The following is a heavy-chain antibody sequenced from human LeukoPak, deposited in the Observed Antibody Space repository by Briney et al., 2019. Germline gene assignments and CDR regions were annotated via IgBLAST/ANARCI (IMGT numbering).Heavy chain of an antibody. CDR2: IYSGGLT. Sequence: GGSLRLSCAASGFDVSSKFMTWVRQAPGKGLEWVSVIYSGGLTFYADSVQGRFTISRDNSKNTVYLHMNNLKADDTAVYYCAKDEVAAGGGLDHWGQGTLVIVSS. J-gene: IGHJ4*02. V-gene: IGHV3-53*01. CDR3: AKDEVAAGGGLDH. D-gene: IGHD6-13*01. CDR1: GFDVSSKF.